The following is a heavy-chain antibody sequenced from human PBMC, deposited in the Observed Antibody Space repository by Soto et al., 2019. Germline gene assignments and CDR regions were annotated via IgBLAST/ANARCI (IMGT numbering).Heavy chain of an antibody. V-gene: IGHV4-59*11. Sequence: QVQVQESGPGLVKPSETLSLTCTVSGGSISNHYWSWIRQSPGKGLEWIANIYHSGTTNYNLSLKGRVTISIDSSKNQVALKLSSVTAADTAVYYCSRGGYRTLAWFDPWGQGTLVTVSS. J-gene: IGHJ5*02. CDR2: IYHSGTT. CDR3: SRGGYRTLAWFDP. D-gene: IGHD6-13*01. CDR1: GGSISNHY.